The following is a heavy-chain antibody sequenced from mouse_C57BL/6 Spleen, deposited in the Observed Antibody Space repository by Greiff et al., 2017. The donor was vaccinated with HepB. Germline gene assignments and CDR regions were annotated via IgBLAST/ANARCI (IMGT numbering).Heavy chain of an antibody. CDR2: ISSGSSTI. CDR1: GFTFSDYG. Sequence: EVMLVESGGGLVKPGGSLKLSCAASGFTFSDYGMHWVRQAPEKGLEWVAYISSGSSTIYYADTVKGRFTISRDNAKNTLFLQMTSLRSEDTAMYYCAVAYYSNYGAWFAYWGQGTLVTVSA. CDR3: AVAYYSNYGAWFAY. J-gene: IGHJ3*01. D-gene: IGHD2-5*01. V-gene: IGHV5-17*01.